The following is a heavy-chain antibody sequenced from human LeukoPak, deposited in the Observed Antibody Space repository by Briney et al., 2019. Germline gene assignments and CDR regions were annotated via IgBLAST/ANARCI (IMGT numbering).Heavy chain of an antibody. Sequence: SQTPSLTCALSGDSVSTNNAGWNWIRQSPSRGLEWLGRTYYSSNWYKDYAVSVISRITINPDTSKNQFSLKLSSVTAADTAVYYCAGRWGTVVRGVIDYWGQGTLVTVSS. D-gene: IGHD3-10*01. CDR1: GDSVSTNNAG. J-gene: IGHJ4*02. V-gene: IGHV6-1*01. CDR3: AGRWGTVVRGVIDY. CDR2: TYYSSNWYK.